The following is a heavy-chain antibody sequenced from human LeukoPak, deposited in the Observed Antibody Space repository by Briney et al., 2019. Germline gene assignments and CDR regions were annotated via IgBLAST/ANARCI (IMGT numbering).Heavy chain of an antibody. CDR3: AGCDFWSGSPFDI. CDR2: IYRGGSI. CDR1: GYSISSGYY. Sequence: SETLSLTCTVSGYSISSGYYGGWIRQPPGKGLEWIGSIYRGGSIYYNPSLKSRVTISVVTYKNQFSLQLSSVTAADTAVYYCAGCDFWSGSPFDIWGQGIIVTVSS. J-gene: IGHJ3*02. V-gene: IGHV4-38-2*02. D-gene: IGHD3-3*01.